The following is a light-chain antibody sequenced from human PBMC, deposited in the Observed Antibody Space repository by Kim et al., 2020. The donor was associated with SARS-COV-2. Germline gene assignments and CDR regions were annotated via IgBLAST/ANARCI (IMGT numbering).Light chain of an antibody. CDR3: AAWDDSLSGRL. Sequence: QSVLTQPPSASGTPGQRVTISCSGSSSNIGINYVYWYQQLPGTAPKLLIYRNNQRPSGVPDRFSGSKSGTSASLAISGLRSEDEADYYCAAWDDSLSGRLFGGGTQLTVL. CDR2: RNN. J-gene: IGLJ3*02. CDR1: SSNIGINY. V-gene: IGLV1-47*01.